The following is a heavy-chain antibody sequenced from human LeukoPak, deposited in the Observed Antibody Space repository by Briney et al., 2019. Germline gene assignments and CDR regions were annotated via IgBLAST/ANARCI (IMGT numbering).Heavy chain of an antibody. CDR1: GGSFSGYY. D-gene: IGHD4-17*01. CDR2: INHSGST. CDR3: ARRVKGDYKVLDY. J-gene: IGHJ4*02. V-gene: IGHV4-34*01. Sequence: SETLSLTCAVYGGSFSGYYWSWIRQPPGKGLEWIGEINHSGSTNYNPSLKSRATISVDTSKNQFSLKLSSVTAADTAVYYCARRVKGDYKVLDYWGQGNMVTVSS.